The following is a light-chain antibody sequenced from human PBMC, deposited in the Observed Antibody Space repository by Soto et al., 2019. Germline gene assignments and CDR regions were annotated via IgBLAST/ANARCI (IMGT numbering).Light chain of an antibody. J-gene: IGKJ2*01. CDR2: GAS. V-gene: IGKV3-15*01. Sequence: EMVMTQSPATLSVSPGERATLSCRASQTLSRNLAWYQQQPGQAPRLLIYGASTRATGIPARFSGSGSGTDFTLIISSLQSEDFAVDYCQQYDNWPHTFGQGNKLEIK. CDR1: QTLSRN. CDR3: QQYDNWPHT.